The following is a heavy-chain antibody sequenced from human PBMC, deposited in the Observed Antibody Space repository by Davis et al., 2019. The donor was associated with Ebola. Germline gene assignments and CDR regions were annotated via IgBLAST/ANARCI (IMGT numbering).Heavy chain of an antibody. V-gene: IGHV3-64D*06. Sequence: GESLKISCLASGFTFSRYGMHWVRQAPGKGLEYVSSVNTNGQTTYYADSVKGRFTISRDNSKHTLFLQMSSLRTEDTAVYFCVKGLGLAVPGADYWGQGTLVTASS. J-gene: IGHJ4*02. D-gene: IGHD6-19*01. CDR1: GFTFSRYG. CDR3: VKGLGLAVPGADY. CDR2: VNTNGQTT.